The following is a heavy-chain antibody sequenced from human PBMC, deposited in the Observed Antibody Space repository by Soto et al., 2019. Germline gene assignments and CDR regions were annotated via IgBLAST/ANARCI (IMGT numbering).Heavy chain of an antibody. V-gene: IGHV3-30*18. CDR3: TKAPEPGADYTTRPILN. CDR2: ISYDGYSR. Sequence: PWGSLRLSCAASGFTFSNYSMHWVRQAPGKGLEWVAVISYDGYSRSYADSVKGRSTISRDNSKYTLYLQMYSLRPEDTAVIYCTKAPEPGADYTTRPILNSGPAPLVTVSS. D-gene: IGHD3-3*01. CDR1: GFTFSNYS. J-gene: IGHJ4*01.